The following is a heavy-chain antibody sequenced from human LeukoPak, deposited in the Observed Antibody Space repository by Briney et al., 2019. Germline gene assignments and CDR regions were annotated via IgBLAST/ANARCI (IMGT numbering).Heavy chain of an antibody. J-gene: IGHJ3*02. V-gene: IGHV1-2*06. D-gene: IGHD3-22*01. CDR2: INPNSGGT. Sequence: GASVKVSCKASGYTFTGYYMHWVRQAPGQGLEWMGRINPNSGGTNYAQKFQGRVTMTRDTSISTAYMELSRLRSDDTAVYYCARGQYYYDSSGSHPDAFDIWGQGIMVTVSS. CDR3: ARGQYYYDSSGSHPDAFDI. CDR1: GYTFTGYY.